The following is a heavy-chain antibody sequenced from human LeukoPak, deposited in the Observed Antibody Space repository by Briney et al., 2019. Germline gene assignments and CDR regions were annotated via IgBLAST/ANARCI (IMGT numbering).Heavy chain of an antibody. D-gene: IGHD2-2*02. CDR2: MNPNSGNT. CDR1: GYTFTSYD. J-gene: IGHJ3*02. V-gene: IGHV1-8*03. Sequence: ASVKVSCKASGYTFTSYDINWVRQATGQGLEWMGWMNPNSGNTGYAQKFQGRVTITRNTSISTAYMELSSLRSEDTAVYYCARAGYTRGDAFDIWGQGTMVTVSS. CDR3: ARAGYTRGDAFDI.